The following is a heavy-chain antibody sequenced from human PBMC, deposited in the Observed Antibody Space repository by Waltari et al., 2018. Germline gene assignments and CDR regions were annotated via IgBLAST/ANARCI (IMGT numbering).Heavy chain of an antibody. CDR1: GGTFSSYT. D-gene: IGHD3-3*02. Sequence: QVQLVQSGAEVKKPGSSVKVSCKASGGTFSSYTISWVRQAPGPGLEWMGRIIPILGIANYAQKFQGRVTITADKSTSTAYMELSSLRSEDTAVYYCARVSQLGLYYFDYWGQGTLVTVSS. CDR2: IIPILGIA. V-gene: IGHV1-69*02. J-gene: IGHJ4*02. CDR3: ARVSQLGLYYFDY.